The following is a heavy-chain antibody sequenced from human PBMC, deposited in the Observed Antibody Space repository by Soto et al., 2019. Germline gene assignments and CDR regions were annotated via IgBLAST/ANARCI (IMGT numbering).Heavy chain of an antibody. CDR3: ARERVRLYPTPNWFDP. V-gene: IGHV1-69*13. J-gene: IGHJ5*02. CDR2: IIPIFGTA. D-gene: IGHD2-8*01. Sequence: SVKVSFKASGCTFSSYASSWVRQAPGQGLEWMGGIIPIFGTANYAQKFQGRVTITADESTSTAYMELSSLRSEDTAVYYCARERVRLYPTPNWFDPWGQGTLVTVSS. CDR1: GCTFSSYA.